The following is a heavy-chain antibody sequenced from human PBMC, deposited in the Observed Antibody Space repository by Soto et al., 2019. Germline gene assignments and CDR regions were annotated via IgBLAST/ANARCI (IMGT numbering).Heavy chain of an antibody. CDR2: ISGSGGTT. V-gene: IGHV3-23*01. J-gene: IGHJ5*02. CDR1: GFTLSSYA. CDR3: AKDRARPWFDP. Sequence: GGSLRLSCAVSGFTLSSYAMTWVRQAPGKGLEWVSAISGSGGTTYYADSVKGRFTISRDNSKNTLYLQMNSLRVEDTAVYYCAKDRARPWFDPWGRGTLVTVSS.